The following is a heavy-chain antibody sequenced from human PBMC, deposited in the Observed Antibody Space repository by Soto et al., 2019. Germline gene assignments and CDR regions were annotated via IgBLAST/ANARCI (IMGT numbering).Heavy chain of an antibody. CDR3: ARVGGRYYGSGIYYHFDY. V-gene: IGHV4-59*01. CDR2: IYYSGST. J-gene: IGHJ4*02. CDR1: GGSIRSYY. D-gene: IGHD3-10*01. Sequence: QVQLQESGPGLVKPSETLSLTCTVSGGSIRSYYWSWIRQPPGKGLEWIGYIYYSGSTNYNPSLKSRVTISVDTSKNQFSLKLSSVTAADTAVYYCARVGGRYYGSGIYYHFDYWAQGTLVTVSS.